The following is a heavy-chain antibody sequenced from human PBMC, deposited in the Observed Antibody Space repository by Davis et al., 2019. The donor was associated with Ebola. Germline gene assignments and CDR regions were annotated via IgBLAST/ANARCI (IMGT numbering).Heavy chain of an antibody. CDR3: ARVPRCSGGSCYQSGYYYYGMDV. CDR1: GFTFSSYS. V-gene: IGHV3-48*01. D-gene: IGHD2-15*01. CDR2: ISSSSSTI. Sequence: PGGSLRLSCAASGFTFSSYSMNWVRQAPGKGLEWVSYISSSSSTIYYADSVKGRFTISRDNAKNSLYLQMNSLRAEDTAVYYCARVPRCSGGSCYQSGYYYYGMDVWGKGTTVTVSS. J-gene: IGHJ6*04.